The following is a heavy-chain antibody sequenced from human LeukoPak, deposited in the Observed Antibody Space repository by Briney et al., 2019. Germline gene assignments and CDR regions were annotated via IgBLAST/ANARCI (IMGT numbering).Heavy chain of an antibody. CDR2: ISYDGSNK. V-gene: IGHV3-30*18. Sequence: GRSLRLSCAASGFTFSSYGMHWVRQAPGKGLEWVAVISYDGSNKYYADSVKGRFTISRGNSKNTLYLQMNSLRAEDTAVYYCANAECSSSWYGFTGKEYFQHWGQGTLVTVSS. CDR1: GFTFSSYG. J-gene: IGHJ1*01. CDR3: ANAECSSSWYGFTGKEYFQH. D-gene: IGHD6-13*01.